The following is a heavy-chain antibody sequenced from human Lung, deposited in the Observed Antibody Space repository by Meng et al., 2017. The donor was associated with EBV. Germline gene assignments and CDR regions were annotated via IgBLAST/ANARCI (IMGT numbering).Heavy chain of an antibody. J-gene: IGHJ4*02. Sequence: QVQLVESGGGLVKPGGSLRLSCAASGVSISDYDMSWSRQAPGKGLEWVSYISSSGSTIYYADSVKGRFTISRDNAKKSLYLQMNSLRAEDTAVYFCARGMGGSGLDYFDYWGQGTLVTVSS. CDR1: GVSISDYD. CDR3: ARGMGGSGLDYFDY. CDR2: ISSSGSTI. V-gene: IGHV3-11*01. D-gene: IGHD3-16*01.